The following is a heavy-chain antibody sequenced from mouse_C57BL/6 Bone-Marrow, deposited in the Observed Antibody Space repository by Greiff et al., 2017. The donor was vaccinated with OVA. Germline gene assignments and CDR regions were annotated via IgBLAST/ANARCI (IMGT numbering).Heavy chain of an antibody. J-gene: IGHJ1*03. CDR1: GFTFSDYY. V-gene: IGHV5-16*01. CDR2: INYDGSST. Sequence: VQLKESEGGLVQPGSSMKLSCTASGFTFSDYYMAWVRQVPEKGLEWVANINYDGSSTYYLDSLKSRFIISRDNAKNILYLQMSSLKSEDTATYYCARDDGYFDVWGTGTTVTVSS. CDR3: ARDDGYFDV.